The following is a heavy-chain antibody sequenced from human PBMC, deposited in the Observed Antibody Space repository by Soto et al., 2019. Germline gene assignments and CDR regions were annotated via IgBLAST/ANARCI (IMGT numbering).Heavy chain of an antibody. D-gene: IGHD3-16*01. CDR2: ISYDGKQT. V-gene: IGHV3-30*03. J-gene: IGHJ2*01. Sequence: PGGSLRLSCGAPGVTFKDYGMHWVRQAPGKGLEWVAVISYDGKQTYYADSVKGRFTISKDKSKRTLFLQMNSLRVDDTAFYYCARDGWGSNWYFDLWGHGTLVTVSS. CDR1: GVTFKDYG. CDR3: ARDGWGSNWYFDL.